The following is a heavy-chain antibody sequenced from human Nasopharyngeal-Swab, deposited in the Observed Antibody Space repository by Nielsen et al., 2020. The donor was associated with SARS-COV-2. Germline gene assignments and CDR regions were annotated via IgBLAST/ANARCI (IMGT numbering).Heavy chain of an antibody. CDR1: GFTFSNYG. CDR3: ANLEGDY. CDR2: ISYDGSNK. V-gene: IGHV3-30*18. Sequence: GESLKISCAASGFTFSNYGMHWVRQAPGKGLEWVAVISYDGSNKYYADSVKGRFTISRDNSKNTLYLQMNSLRAEDTAVYYCANLEGDYWGQGTLVTVSS. J-gene: IGHJ4*02. D-gene: IGHD3-3*01.